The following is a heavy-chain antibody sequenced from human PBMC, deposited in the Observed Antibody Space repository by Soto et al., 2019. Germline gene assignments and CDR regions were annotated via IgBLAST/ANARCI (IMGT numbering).Heavy chain of an antibody. V-gene: IGHV1-69*12. J-gene: IGHJ4*02. D-gene: IGHD5-18*01. CDR2: IIPIFGTA. Sequence: QVQLVQSGAEVKKPGSSVKVSCKASGGTFSSYAISWVRQAPGQGLEWMGGIIPIFGTANYAQKFQGRVTITADESTSIAYMELSSLRSEDTAVYYCARSPDTAMAKYYFDYWGQGTLVTVSS. CDR3: ARSPDTAMAKYYFDY. CDR1: GGTFSSYA.